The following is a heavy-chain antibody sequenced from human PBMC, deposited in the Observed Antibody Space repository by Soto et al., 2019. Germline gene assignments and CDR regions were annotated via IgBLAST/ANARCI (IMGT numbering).Heavy chain of an antibody. CDR1: GFSVSSDY. CDR3: TSAGSDPGNFYISNYYAMDV. D-gene: IGHD3-10*01. V-gene: IGHV3-53*01. J-gene: IGHJ6*02. CDR2: IYSGGDT. Sequence: EVQLVESGGTSIQAGGSLRLSCAASGFSVSSDYMSWVRQAPGKGLEWVSLIYSGGDTYYADSVKGRFTISRDISSNTIYLHMTSLRADDTAIYYCTSAGSDPGNFYISNYYAMDVWGRGTTVTVSS.